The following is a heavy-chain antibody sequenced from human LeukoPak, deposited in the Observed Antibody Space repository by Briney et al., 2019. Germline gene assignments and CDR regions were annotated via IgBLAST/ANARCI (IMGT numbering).Heavy chain of an antibody. Sequence: GASVKVSCKASGYTFTSYSIHWVRQAPGQGLEWMGWINPNSGGTNYAQKFQGRVTMTRDTSISTAYMELSRLRSDDTAVYYCARVADQWLKRGAFDIWGQGTMVTVSS. CDR1: GYTFTSYS. CDR2: INPNSGGT. J-gene: IGHJ3*02. D-gene: IGHD6-19*01. CDR3: ARVADQWLKRGAFDI. V-gene: IGHV1-2*02.